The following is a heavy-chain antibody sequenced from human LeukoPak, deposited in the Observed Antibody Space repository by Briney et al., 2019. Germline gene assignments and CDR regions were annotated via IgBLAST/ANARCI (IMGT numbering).Heavy chain of an antibody. Sequence: GASVNVSCKASGYTFTSYGISWVRQAPGQGLEWMGWISAYNGNTNYAQKLQGRVTMTTDTSTSTAYMELRSLRSDDTAVYYCARCWFSVVVPAPSLRFDPWGQGTLVTVSS. CDR2: ISAYNGNT. CDR1: GYTFTSYG. D-gene: IGHD2-2*01. J-gene: IGHJ5*02. CDR3: ARCWFSVVVPAPSLRFDP. V-gene: IGHV1-18*01.